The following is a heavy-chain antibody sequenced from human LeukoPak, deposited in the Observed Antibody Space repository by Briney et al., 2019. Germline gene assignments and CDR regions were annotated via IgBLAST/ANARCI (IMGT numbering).Heavy chain of an antibody. CDR3: ARGGIAVAGYLDY. Sequence: SETLSLTCAVYGGSFGGYYWSWIRQPPGKGLGWIGEINHSGSTNYNPSLKSRVTISVDTSKNQFSLKLSSVTAADTAVYYCARGGIAVAGYLDYWGQGTLVTVSS. D-gene: IGHD6-19*01. CDR2: INHSGST. V-gene: IGHV4-34*01. CDR1: GGSFGGYY. J-gene: IGHJ4*02.